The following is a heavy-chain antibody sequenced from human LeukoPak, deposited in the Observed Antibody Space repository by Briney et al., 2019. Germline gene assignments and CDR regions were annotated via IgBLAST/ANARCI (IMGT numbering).Heavy chain of an antibody. J-gene: IGHJ4*02. V-gene: IGHV1-8*01. CDR2: MNPNSGNT. Sequence: GASVKVSCKASGYTFTSYDINWVRQATGQGLEWMGWMNPNSGNTGYAQKFQGRVTMTSNTSIITVYMELSSLRFDDTALYYCARAPLIGSVLIDYWGQGTLVTVSS. CDR1: GYTFTSYD. CDR3: ARAPLIGSVLIDY. D-gene: IGHD6-25*01.